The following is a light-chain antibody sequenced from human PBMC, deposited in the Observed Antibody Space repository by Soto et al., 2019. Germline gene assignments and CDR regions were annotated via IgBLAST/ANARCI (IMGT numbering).Light chain of an antibody. Sequence: DIQMTQSPSILSASVGDSVTITCRASQSISGWLAWYQQKPGKAPKLLISKASTLESGVPSRFSGSGSGTEFTLTISSLQPDDFATYYCQQYNSYSLTFGQGTTVEI. CDR1: QSISGW. J-gene: IGKJ1*01. V-gene: IGKV1-5*03. CDR3: QQYNSYSLT. CDR2: KAS.